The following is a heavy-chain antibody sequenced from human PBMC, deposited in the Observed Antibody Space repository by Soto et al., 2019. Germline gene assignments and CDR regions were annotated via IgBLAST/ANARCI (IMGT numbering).Heavy chain of an antibody. D-gene: IGHD6-19*01. CDR3: ARDPSSGWFRFDY. J-gene: IGHJ4*02. CDR2: IYSGGST. CDR1: GFTVSNYY. V-gene: IGHV3-66*01. Sequence: PGGSLRLSCAASGFTVSNYYMNWVRQAPGKGLERVSVIYSGGSTYFADSVKGRFTISRDVSKNILYLQMNSLRAEDTAVYYCARDPSSGWFRFDYWGQGTLVTVSS.